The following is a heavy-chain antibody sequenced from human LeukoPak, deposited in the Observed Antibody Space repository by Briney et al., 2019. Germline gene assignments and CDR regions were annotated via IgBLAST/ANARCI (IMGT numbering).Heavy chain of an antibody. CDR3: ARDPGPSWIQHYYYGMDV. CDR1: GGSISSYY. Sequence: PSETLSLTCTVSGGSISSYYWSWIRQPPGKGLEWIGYIYYSGSTNYNPSLKSRVTISVDTSKNQFSLKLSSVTAADTAVYYCARDPGPSWIQHYYYGMDVWGQGTTVTVSS. J-gene: IGHJ6*02. CDR2: IYYSGST. V-gene: IGHV4-59*01. D-gene: IGHD5-18*01.